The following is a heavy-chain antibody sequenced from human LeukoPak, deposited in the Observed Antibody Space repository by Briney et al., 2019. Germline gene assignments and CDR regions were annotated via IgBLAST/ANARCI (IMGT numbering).Heavy chain of an antibody. V-gene: IGHV4-34*01. CDR2: INHSGST. D-gene: IGHD2-2*02. J-gene: IGHJ5*02. CDR1: GGSFSGYH. Sequence: SETLSLTCAVYGGSFSGYHWSWIRQPPGKGLEWIGEINHSGSTNYNPSLKSRVTISVDTFKNQFSLKLSSVTAADTAVYYCARASINWFDPWGQGTLVTVSS. CDR3: ARASINWFDP.